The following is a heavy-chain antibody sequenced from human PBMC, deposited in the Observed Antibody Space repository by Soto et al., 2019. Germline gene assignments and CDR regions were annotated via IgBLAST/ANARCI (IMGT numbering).Heavy chain of an antibody. Sequence: GESLKISCRTSGYRFTSYWIAWVRQMPGKGLEWMGIIFPSDSDTRYSPSFQGQVTISADRSTSTVFLQWASLKASDTAVYFCARKDKSGYFNWFDPWGPGTLVTVSP. J-gene: IGHJ5*02. CDR2: IFPSDSDT. CDR3: ARKDKSGYFNWFDP. V-gene: IGHV5-51*01. CDR1: GYRFTSYW. D-gene: IGHD3-22*01.